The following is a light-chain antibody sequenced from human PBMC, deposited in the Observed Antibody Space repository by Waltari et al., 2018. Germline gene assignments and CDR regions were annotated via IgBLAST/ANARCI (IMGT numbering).Light chain of an antibody. Sequence: IVLTKTPLPFSVTPGRPASISCRSIQSLPHTDGKTFLYWYLQKPGQSPQLLIYEVSSRFSGVPERISGSGSGTDFTLKISRVEAEDVGIYYCMQGIELPLTFGPGTRVDIK. CDR3: MQGIELPLT. J-gene: IGKJ3*01. V-gene: IGKV2-29*03. CDR2: EVS. CDR1: QSLPHTDGKTF.